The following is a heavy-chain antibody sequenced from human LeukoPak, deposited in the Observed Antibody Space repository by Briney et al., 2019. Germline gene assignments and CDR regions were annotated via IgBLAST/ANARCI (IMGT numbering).Heavy chain of an antibody. J-gene: IGHJ5*02. V-gene: IGHV1-2*02. CDR3: ARVSVGATKGWFDP. CDR1: GGTFSNCA. Sequence: GASVKVSCKASGGTFSNCAISWVRQAPGQGLEWMGWINPNSGATNYEQKFQGRVTMTWDTSISTGYMELSSLRSDDTAMYYCARVSVGATKGWFDPWGQGTLVTVSS. CDR2: INPNSGAT. D-gene: IGHD1-26*01.